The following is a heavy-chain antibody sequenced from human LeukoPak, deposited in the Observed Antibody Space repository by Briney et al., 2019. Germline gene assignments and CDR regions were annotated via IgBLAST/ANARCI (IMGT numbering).Heavy chain of an antibody. V-gene: IGHV4-34*01. J-gene: IGHJ4*02. Sequence: SETLSLTCAVYGGSFSGYYWSWIRQPPGTGLEGIGEINHSGSTNYKPSLNSRGTISVDTSKNQFSLKLSSVTAADTAVYYCAGGGYYYDSSGYYYVALPPRYWGQGTLVTVSS. CDR2: INHSGST. D-gene: IGHD3-22*01. CDR1: GGSFSGYY. CDR3: AGGGYYYDSSGYYYVALPPRY.